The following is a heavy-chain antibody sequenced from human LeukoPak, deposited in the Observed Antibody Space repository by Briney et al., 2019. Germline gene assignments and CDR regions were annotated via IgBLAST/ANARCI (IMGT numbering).Heavy chain of an antibody. D-gene: IGHD3-9*01. CDR1: GGSFSGYY. Sequence: SETLSLTCAVYGGSFSGYYWSWIRQPPGKGLEWIGEINHSGSTNYNPSLKSRVTISVDTSKNQFSLKLSSVTAADTAEYYCARGIRLRYFDWLSRPFDYWGQGTLVTVSS. CDR3: ARGIRLRYFDWLSRPFDY. J-gene: IGHJ4*02. CDR2: INHSGST. V-gene: IGHV4-34*01.